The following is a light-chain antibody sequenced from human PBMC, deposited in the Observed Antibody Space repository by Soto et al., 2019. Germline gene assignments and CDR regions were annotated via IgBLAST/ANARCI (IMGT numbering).Light chain of an antibody. Sequence: EIVLTQSPGTLSLSPGVRATLSCRASQSVTSSYLAWYQQKPGQAPRLLIYGASSRATDIPDRFSGSGSGTDFTLTISRLEPEDFAVYYCQQYGNSPWTFGQGSKVEI. CDR1: QSVTSSY. CDR2: GAS. CDR3: QQYGNSPWT. J-gene: IGKJ1*01. V-gene: IGKV3-20*01.